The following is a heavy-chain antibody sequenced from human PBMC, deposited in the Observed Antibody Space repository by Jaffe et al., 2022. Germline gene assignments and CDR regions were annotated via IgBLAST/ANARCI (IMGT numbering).Heavy chain of an antibody. CDR2: ISGSGGST. D-gene: IGHD2-8*01. J-gene: IGHJ4*02. CDR3: AKDGRVCTSGVCYTFGFDS. V-gene: IGHV3-23*01. CDR1: GFTFSSYA. Sequence: EVQLLESGGGLVQPGGSLRLSCAASGFTFSSYAMSWVRQAPGRGLEWVSGISGSGGSTYYADSVKGRFTISRDNSKNTMYLQINSLRAEDTAVYSCAKDGRVCTSGVCYTFGFDSWGQGTLVTVSS.